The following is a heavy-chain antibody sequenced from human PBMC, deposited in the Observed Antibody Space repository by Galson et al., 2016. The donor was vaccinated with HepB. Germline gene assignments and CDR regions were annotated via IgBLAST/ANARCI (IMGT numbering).Heavy chain of an antibody. V-gene: IGHV3-30-3*01. Sequence: SLRLSCAVSGLTFSDVWMSWVRQAPGRGLDWVAVISHDGTNKYYADSVKGRFTVSRDNSKNTLYLQMNSLRPEDTAVYYCARVRDGDYDYFYGMDVWGQGTTVTVSS. CDR2: ISHDGTNK. D-gene: IGHD3-10*01. J-gene: IGHJ6*02. CDR3: ARVRDGDYDYFYGMDV. CDR1: GLTFSDVW.